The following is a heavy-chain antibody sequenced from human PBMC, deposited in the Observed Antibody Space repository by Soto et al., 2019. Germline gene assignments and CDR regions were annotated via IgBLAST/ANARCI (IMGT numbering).Heavy chain of an antibody. CDR3: ARQIYDSDTGPNFQYFFDS. D-gene: IGHD3-22*01. CDR1: GYSFAGYW. V-gene: IGHV5-10-1*01. CDR2: IDPSDSQT. Sequence: GESLKISCKGSGYSFAGYWITWVRQKPGKGLEWMGRIDPSDSQTYYSPSFRGHVTISFTKSITTVFLQWSGMRASDTAMYYCARQIYDSDTGPNFQYFFDSWGQGTPVTVSS. J-gene: IGHJ4*02.